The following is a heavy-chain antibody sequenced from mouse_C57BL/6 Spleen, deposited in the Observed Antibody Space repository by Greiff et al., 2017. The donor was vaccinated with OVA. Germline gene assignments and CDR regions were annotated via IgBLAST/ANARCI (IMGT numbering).Heavy chain of an antibody. CDR3: ARSLPGAMDY. V-gene: IGHV1-80*01. CDR1: GYAFSSYW. D-gene: IGHD2-10*01. Sequence: VKLVESGAELVKPGASVKISCKASGYAFSSYWMNWVKQRPGKGLEWIGQIYPGDGDTNYNGKFKGKATLTADKSSSTAYMQLSSLTSEDSAVYFCARSLPGAMDYWGQGTSVTVSS. CDR2: IYPGDGDT. J-gene: IGHJ4*01.